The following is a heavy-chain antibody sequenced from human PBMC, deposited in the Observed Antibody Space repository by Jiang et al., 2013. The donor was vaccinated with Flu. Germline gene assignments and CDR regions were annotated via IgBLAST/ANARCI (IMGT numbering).Heavy chain of an antibody. V-gene: IGHV1-69*04. J-gene: IGHJ4*02. Sequence: SGAEVKRPGASVKVACKASRYTFSSYGISWVRQAPGQGLEWMGRIIPILGIANYAQKFQGRVTITTDKSTSTAYMELSSLRSEDTAVYYCARLYSSSAEFDYWGQGTLVTVSS. CDR2: IIPILGIA. CDR3: ARLYSSSAEFDY. CDR1: RYTFSSYG. D-gene: IGHD6-13*01.